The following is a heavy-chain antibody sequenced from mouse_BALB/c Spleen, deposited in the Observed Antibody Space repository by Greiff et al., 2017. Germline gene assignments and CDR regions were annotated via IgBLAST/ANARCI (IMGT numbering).Heavy chain of an antibody. CDR3: ARQGRPHYFDY. V-gene: IGHV5-12-1*01. Sequence: EVQVVESGGGLVKPGGSLKLSCAASGFAFSSYDMSWVRQTPEKRLEWVAYISSGGGSTYYPDTVKGRFTISRDNAKNTLYLQMSSLKSEDTAMYYCARQGRPHYFDYWGQGTTLTVSS. CDR2: ISSGGGST. J-gene: IGHJ2*01. D-gene: IGHD6-1*01. CDR1: GFAFSSYD.